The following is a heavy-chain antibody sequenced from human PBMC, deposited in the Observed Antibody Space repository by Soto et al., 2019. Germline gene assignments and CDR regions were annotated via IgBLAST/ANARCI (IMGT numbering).Heavy chain of an antibody. J-gene: IGHJ2*01. Sequence: EVQLVESGGGLVQPGGSLTLSCAASGFTFSSYWMHWVRQAPGKGVVWVSRINPDGRGTNYADSVKGRFIISRDNAKNTLYLQMNSLRPEDTAVYYCARVGQGAWYFDLWGRGTLVTVSS. D-gene: IGHD1-26*01. CDR1: GFTFSSYW. CDR2: INPDGRGT. V-gene: IGHV3-74*01. CDR3: ARVGQGAWYFDL.